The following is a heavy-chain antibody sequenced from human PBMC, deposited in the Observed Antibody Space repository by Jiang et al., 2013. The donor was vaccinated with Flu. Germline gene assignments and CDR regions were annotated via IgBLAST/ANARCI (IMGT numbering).Heavy chain of an antibody. J-gene: IGHJ5*02. Sequence: QLLESGGGLVKPGGSLRLSCAASGFTFSSYSMNWVRQAPGKGLEWVSSISSSSSYIYYADSVKGQFTISRDNAKNSLYLQMNSLRAEDTAVYYCARDSIEVAGNGFDPWGQGTLVTVSS. D-gene: IGHD6-19*01. CDR3: ARDSIEVAGNGFDP. V-gene: IGHV3-21*01. CDR2: ISSSSSYI. CDR1: GFTFSSYS.